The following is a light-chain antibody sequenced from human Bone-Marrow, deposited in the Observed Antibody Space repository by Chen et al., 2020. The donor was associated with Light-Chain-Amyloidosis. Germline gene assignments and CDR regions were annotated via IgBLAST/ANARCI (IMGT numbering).Light chain of an antibody. CDR2: DDS. Sequence: YVLTQPSSVSVAPGQTATIACGGNNIGSTSVHWYQQTPGQAPLLVVYDDSDWPSGIPQRLSRANSRNTATRAIRRVESRDEAAYCCLMWEQSSDRPMVGGGPKLSV. J-gene: IGLJ2*01. V-gene: IGLV3-21*02. CDR1: NIGSTS. CDR3: LMWEQSSDRPM.